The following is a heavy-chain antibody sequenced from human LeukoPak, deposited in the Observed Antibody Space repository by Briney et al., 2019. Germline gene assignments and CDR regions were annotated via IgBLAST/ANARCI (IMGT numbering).Heavy chain of an antibody. V-gene: IGHV4-39*01. J-gene: IGHJ4*02. CDR1: GGSISSSIYY. Sequence: SETLSLTCTVSGGSISSSIYYWGWIRQPPGKGLEWIGSIYYNANTYYNPSLKSRITISVDTSKNQFSLRLSHLTAQARIWGYYYNANTSHNPHPKDPIPISIGTAKAHVALKLSSVTAADTAVYYCARRPDDMPIDYWGQGTLVTVSS. D-gene: IGHD3-10*01. CDR2: IYYNANT. CDR3: YNANTSHNPHPKDPIPISIGTAKAHVALKLSSVTAADTAVYYCARRPDDMPIDY.